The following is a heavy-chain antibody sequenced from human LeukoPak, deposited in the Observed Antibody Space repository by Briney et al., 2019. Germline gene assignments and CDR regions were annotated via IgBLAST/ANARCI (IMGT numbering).Heavy chain of an antibody. Sequence: ASVKVSCKASGYTFTSYDINWVRQATGQGLEWMGWMNPNSGNTGYAQKFQGRVTITRNTSISTAYMELSSLRSEDTAVYYCARPQEEFCSSTICYDFQHWGQGTLVTVSS. D-gene: IGHD2-2*01. V-gene: IGHV1-8*03. CDR3: ARPQEEFCSSTICYDFQH. J-gene: IGHJ1*01. CDR1: GYTFTSYD. CDR2: MNPNSGNT.